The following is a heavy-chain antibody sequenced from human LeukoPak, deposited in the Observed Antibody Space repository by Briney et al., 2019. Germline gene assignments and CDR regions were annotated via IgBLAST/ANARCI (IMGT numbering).Heavy chain of an antibody. CDR3: AHDSLRLTVSEYFHH. J-gene: IGHJ1*01. V-gene: IGHV3-23*01. CDR1: GFTFSSFW. CDR2: ISGSGGNT. Sequence: PGGSLRLSCAASGFTFSSFWMSWVRQAPGKGLEWVSGISGSGGNTFYADSVKGRFTISRDNSKYTLYLQMNSLRTEDTAVYYCAHDSLRLTVSEYFHHWGQGTLVTVSS.